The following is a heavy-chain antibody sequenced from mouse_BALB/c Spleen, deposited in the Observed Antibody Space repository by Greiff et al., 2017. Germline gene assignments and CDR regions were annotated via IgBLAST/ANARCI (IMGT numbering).Heavy chain of an antibody. CDR3: ARRIYYGYGFAY. D-gene: IGHD2-2*01. V-gene: IGHV5-12-1*01. CDR1: GFAFSSYD. Sequence: EVKVEESGGGLVKPGGSLKLSCAASGFAFSSYDMSWVRQTPEKRLEWVAYISSGGGSTYYPDTVKGRFTISRDNAKNTLYLQMSSLKSEDTAMYYCARRIYYGYGFAYWGQGTLVTVSA. CDR2: ISSGGGST. J-gene: IGHJ3*01.